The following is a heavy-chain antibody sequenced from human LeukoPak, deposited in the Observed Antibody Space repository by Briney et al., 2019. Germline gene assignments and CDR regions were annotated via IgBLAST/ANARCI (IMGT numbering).Heavy chain of an antibody. Sequence: GESLQISCKGSGYRFTSYWIAWVRQMPGKGLEWMGSIYPGDSDTRYSPSFQGQVTISADKSISTAYLQWSSLKASDTAMYYCAGMTQAGYYYYGMDVWGQGTTVTVSS. CDR1: GYRFTSYW. V-gene: IGHV5-51*01. CDR2: IYPGDSDT. D-gene: IGHD3-9*01. CDR3: AGMTQAGYYYYGMDV. J-gene: IGHJ6*02.